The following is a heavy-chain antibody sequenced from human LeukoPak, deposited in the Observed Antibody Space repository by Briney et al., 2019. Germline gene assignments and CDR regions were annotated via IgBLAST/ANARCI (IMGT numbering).Heavy chain of an antibody. J-gene: IGHJ3*02. V-gene: IGHV4-38-2*02. Sequence: PSQTLSLTCTVSGYSISSGYYWGWIRQPTGKGLEWIGSIYHSGSTYYNPSLKSRVTISVDTSKNQFPLKLSSVTAADTAVYYCARRMVNYVWGSYRYDAFDIWGQGTMVTVSS. CDR1: GYSISSGYY. CDR3: ARRMVNYVWGSYRYDAFDI. D-gene: IGHD3-16*02. CDR2: IYHSGST.